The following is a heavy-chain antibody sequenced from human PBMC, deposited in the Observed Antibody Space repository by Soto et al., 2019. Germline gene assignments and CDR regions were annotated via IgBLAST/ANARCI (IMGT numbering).Heavy chain of an antibody. CDR3: GKESRGSGWSVCNF. CDR2: ISGSGDSA. J-gene: IGHJ4*02. CDR1: GFIFRDYA. V-gene: IGHV3-23*01. Sequence: VQLLESGGGLVQPGGSLRLSCAASGFIFRDYAMNWVRQAPGKGLEWVSDISGSGDSARYADSVKGRFAISRDTPRNTLSQQINHLRVDDTAVYYGGKESRGSGWSVCNFWGQGTLVTVSS. D-gene: IGHD6-19*01.